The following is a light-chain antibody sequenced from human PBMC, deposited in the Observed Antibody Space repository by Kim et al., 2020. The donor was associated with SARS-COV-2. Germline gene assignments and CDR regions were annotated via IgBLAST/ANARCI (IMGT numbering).Light chain of an antibody. V-gene: IGKV3-20*01. CDR3: QHHGSSPYT. CDR1: QSVNSRF. Sequence: EIVLTQSPGILSLSPGEGATLSCRASQSVNSRFIAWYQQKPGQAPRLLIYSTSTRATGIPDRFGGSGSGTDFTLTVSGLEPEDFAVYYCQHHGSSPYTFGQGTKLEI. J-gene: IGKJ2*01. CDR2: STS.